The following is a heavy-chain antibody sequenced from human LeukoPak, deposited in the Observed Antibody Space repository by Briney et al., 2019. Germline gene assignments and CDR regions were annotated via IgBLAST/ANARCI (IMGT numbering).Heavy chain of an antibody. V-gene: IGHV3-23*01. J-gene: IGHJ4*02. CDR1: GFTFSSYA. D-gene: IGHD1-7*01. CDR3: AKGETTWNYFRTSFDY. Sequence: PGGSLRLSCAASGFTFSSYAMSWVRQAPGKGLEWVSAISGSGGSTYYADSVKGRFTISRDNSKSTLYLQMNSLRAEDTAVYYCAKGETTWNYFRTSFDYWGQGTLVTVSS. CDR2: ISGSGGST.